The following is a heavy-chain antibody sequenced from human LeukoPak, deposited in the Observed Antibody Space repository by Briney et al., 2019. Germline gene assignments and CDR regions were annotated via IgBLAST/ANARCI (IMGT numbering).Heavy chain of an antibody. Sequence: PGGSLRLSCAASGFTFSSYRMSWVRQAPGKGLEWVANIKQDGSEKYYVDSVKGRFTISRDNAKNSLYLQMNSLRAEDTAVYYCARDRSSSWYGYYYYYYMDVWGKGTTVTISS. CDR2: IKQDGSEK. D-gene: IGHD6-13*01. CDR3: ARDRSSSWYGYYYYYYMDV. V-gene: IGHV3-7*01. CDR1: GFTFSSYR. J-gene: IGHJ6*03.